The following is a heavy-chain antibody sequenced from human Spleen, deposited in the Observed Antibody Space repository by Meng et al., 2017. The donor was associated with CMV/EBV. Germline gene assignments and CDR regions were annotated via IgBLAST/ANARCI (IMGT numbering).Heavy chain of an antibody. J-gene: IGHJ4*02. V-gene: IGHV1-18*01. Sequence: TFTTYGISWVRQAPGQGLEWMGWISTYSGNTNFAQKLQGRVTMTTDTSTSTAYMELRSLRSDDTAVYYCARGPRITVGGVIIWPLEDWGQGTLVTVSS. CDR2: ISTYSGNT. CDR3: ARGPRITVGGVIIWPLED. D-gene: IGHD3-16*02. CDR1: TFTTYG.